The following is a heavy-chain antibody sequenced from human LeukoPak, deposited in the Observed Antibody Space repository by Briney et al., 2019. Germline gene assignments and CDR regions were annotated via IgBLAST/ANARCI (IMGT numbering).Heavy chain of an antibody. J-gene: IGHJ4*02. CDR2: IKQDGSEK. CDR1: GFTFSSYW. Sequence: SGGSLRLSCAASGFTFSSYWMSWVRQAPGKGLEWVANIKQDGSEKYYVDSVKGRFTISRDNAKNSLYLQMNSLRAEDTAVYYCARERGYSGNEIDYWGQGTLVTVSS. CDR3: ARERGYSGNEIDY. V-gene: IGHV3-7*01. D-gene: IGHD5-12*01.